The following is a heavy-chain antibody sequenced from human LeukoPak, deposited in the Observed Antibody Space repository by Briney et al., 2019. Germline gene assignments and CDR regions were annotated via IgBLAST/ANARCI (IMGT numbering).Heavy chain of an antibody. CDR3: AKPRGYSGYFDY. CDR2: ISGSGGST. J-gene: IGHJ4*02. CDR1: GFTFSSYA. D-gene: IGHD5-12*01. Sequence: PGGSLRLSCAASGFTFSSYAISWVRQAPGKGLEWVSAISGSGGSTYYADSVKGRFTISRDNSKNTLCLQMNSLRAEDTAVYYCAKPRGYSGYFDYWGQGTLVTVSS. V-gene: IGHV3-23*01.